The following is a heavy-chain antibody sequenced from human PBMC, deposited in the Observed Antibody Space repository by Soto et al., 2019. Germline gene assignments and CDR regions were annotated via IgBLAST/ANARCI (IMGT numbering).Heavy chain of an antibody. V-gene: IGHV1-69*01. CDR1: GGTFSSYA. Sequence: QVQLVQSGAEVKKPGSSVKVSCKAYGGTFSSYAISWVRQAPGQGLEWMGGIIPIFGTANYAQKFQGRVTITADESTSTAYMELSSLRSEDTAVYYCARDTTPYCSGGSCYSDYWGQGTLVTVSS. CDR2: IIPIFGTA. CDR3: ARDTTPYCSGGSCYSDY. D-gene: IGHD2-15*01. J-gene: IGHJ4*02.